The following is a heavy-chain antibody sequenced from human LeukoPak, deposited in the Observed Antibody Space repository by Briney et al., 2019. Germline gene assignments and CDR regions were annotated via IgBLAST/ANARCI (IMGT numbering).Heavy chain of an antibody. CDR1: GLAFSNYG. CDR3: ATNPTYGDYTDY. Sequence: GGSLRLSCEASGLAFSNYGMHWVRQAPGKGLGWVAVIWYDGGSQKYYADSVKGRFTISRDSSKNTLYLQMDTLRAEDTAVYYCATNPTYGDYTDYWGQGTLVTVAS. J-gene: IGHJ4*02. CDR2: IWYDGGSQK. V-gene: IGHV3-33*01. D-gene: IGHD4-17*01.